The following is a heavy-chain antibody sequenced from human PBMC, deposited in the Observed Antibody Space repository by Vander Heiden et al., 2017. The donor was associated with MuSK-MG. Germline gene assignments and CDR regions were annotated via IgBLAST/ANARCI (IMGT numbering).Heavy chain of an antibody. Sequence: QVQLQESGPGLVKPSETLSLTCTVSGGSISSYYWSWIRQPPGKGLEWIGYIYYSGSTNYKTSLKRRVTISVDTSKNQFSRKLSSVTAAETAVYYCARHPFEVRSRYRSSWFDPWGQGTLVTVSS. V-gene: IGHV4-59*08. CDR3: ARHPFEVRSRYRSSWFDP. CDR1: GGSISSYY. J-gene: IGHJ5*02. CDR2: IYYSGST. D-gene: IGHD6-13*01.